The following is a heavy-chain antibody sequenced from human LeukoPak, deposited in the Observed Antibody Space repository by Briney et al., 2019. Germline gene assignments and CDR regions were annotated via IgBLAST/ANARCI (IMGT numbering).Heavy chain of an antibody. Sequence: SETLSLTCAVYGGSFSGYYWSWIRQPPGKGLEWIGEINHSGSTNYNPSLESRVTISVDTSKNQFSLKLSSVTAADTAVYYCASRSIVVVVAAIDYWGQGTLVTVSS. V-gene: IGHV4-34*01. CDR1: GGSFSGYY. J-gene: IGHJ4*02. D-gene: IGHD2-15*01. CDR3: ASRSIVVVVAAIDY. CDR2: INHSGST.